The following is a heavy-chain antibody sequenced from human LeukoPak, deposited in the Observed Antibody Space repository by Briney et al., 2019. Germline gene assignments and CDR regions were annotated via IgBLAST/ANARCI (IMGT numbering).Heavy chain of an antibody. CDR3: ARDRGCGTNCYSAFDI. J-gene: IGHJ3*02. CDR1: GYTFTSYY. V-gene: IGHV1-46*01. CDR2: INPSGGST. D-gene: IGHD2-21*02. Sequence: GASVKVCCKASGYTFTSYYIHWVRQAPGQGLEWMGIINPSGGSTNYAQKFQGRVTMTRDTSTTTVYMELSSLRSEDTAVYYCARDRGCGTNCYSAFDIWGQGTMITVSS.